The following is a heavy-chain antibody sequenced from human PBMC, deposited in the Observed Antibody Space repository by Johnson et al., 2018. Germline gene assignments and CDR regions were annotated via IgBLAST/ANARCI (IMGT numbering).Heavy chain of an antibody. V-gene: IGHV3-9*01. CDR3: AKDGVLWGSQYFHH. CDR1: GFSFDDYA. D-gene: IGHD2-21*01. J-gene: IGHJ1*01. Sequence: EVQLVETGGGLVQPGGSLRLSCAASGFSFDDYAMHWVRQVPGKGLEWVSGITLNSGSIAYADSVKGRFTISRDNAKKSLYLQMNSLRPEDTALYYCAKDGVLWGSQYFHHWGQGTLVIVSS. CDR2: ITLNSGSI.